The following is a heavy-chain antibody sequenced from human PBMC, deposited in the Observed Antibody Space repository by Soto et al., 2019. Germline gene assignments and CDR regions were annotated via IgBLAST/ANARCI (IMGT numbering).Heavy chain of an antibody. D-gene: IGHD3-3*01. J-gene: IGHJ6*02. CDR3: AREYYDFWSGYGRAPPRTYGMDV. Sequence: PSETLCLTCTVSGGSITSGAYYWSWIRQHPGQGLEWISSIYYRGATYYNPSLRSRVSISVDTSQNQFSLKLSSLTAADTAVYYCAREYYDFWSGYGRAPPRTYGMDVWGQGTTVTVSS. V-gene: IGHV4-31*03. CDR2: IYYRGAT. CDR1: GGSITSGAYY.